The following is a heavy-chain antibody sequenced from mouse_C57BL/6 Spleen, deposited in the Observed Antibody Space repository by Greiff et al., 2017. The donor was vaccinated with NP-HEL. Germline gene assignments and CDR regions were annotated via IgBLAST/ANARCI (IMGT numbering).Heavy chain of an antibody. Sequence: VQLQQSGAELVRPGASVKLSCKASGYTFTDYYINWVKQRPGQGLEWIARIYPGSGNTYYNEKFKGKATLTAEKSSSTAYMQLSRLTSEDSAVYFCARSDYYGSSYGYFDYWGQGTTLTVSS. CDR1: GYTFTDYY. CDR3: ARSDYYGSSYGYFDY. J-gene: IGHJ2*01. CDR2: IYPGSGNT. D-gene: IGHD1-1*01. V-gene: IGHV1-76*01.